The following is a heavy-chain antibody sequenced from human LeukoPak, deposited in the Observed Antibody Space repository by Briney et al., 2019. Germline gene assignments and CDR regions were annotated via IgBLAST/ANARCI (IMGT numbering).Heavy chain of an antibody. D-gene: IGHD6-13*01. J-gene: IGHJ6*03. CDR3: ARIQQLALHMDV. CDR2: ISGSGGST. CDR1: GFTFSSYG. Sequence: GGSLRLSWAASGFTFSSYGMRWVRQAPGKGLEWVSAISGSGGSTYYADSVKGRFTISRDNSKNTLYLQMNSLRAEDTAVYYCARIQQLALHMDVWGKGTTVTVSS. V-gene: IGHV3-23*01.